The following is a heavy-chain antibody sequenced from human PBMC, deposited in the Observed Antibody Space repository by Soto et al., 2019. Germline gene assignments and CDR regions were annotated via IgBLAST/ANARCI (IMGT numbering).Heavy chain of an antibody. CDR3: ARHDCISTSCYYYYYSSMDV. V-gene: IGHV1-69*13. CDR2: IIPIFDTA. D-gene: IGHD2-2*01. Sequence: GASVKVSCKTSGGTFSSYAISWVRQAPGQGLEWMGGIIPIFDTANYAQKFQGRVTITADESTSTAYMELSSLRSEDTAVYYCARHDCISTSCYYYYYSSMDVWGQGTLVTVSS. J-gene: IGHJ6*02. CDR1: GGTFSSYA.